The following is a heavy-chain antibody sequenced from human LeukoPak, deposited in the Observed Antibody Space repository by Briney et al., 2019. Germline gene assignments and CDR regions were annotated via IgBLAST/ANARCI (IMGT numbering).Heavy chain of an antibody. CDR3: ARDRRYGSGSYSTYYGMDV. Sequence: PGGSLRLSCAASGFTFSTYWMTWVRPAPGKGLEWVADIKEDGSEKYYVDSVKGRFTIFRDDAKKSLFLQMNSLRAEDTAVYYCARDRRYGSGSYSTYYGMDVWGQGTTVTVSS. D-gene: IGHD3-10*01. V-gene: IGHV3-7*01. J-gene: IGHJ6*02. CDR2: IKEDGSEK. CDR1: GFTFSTYW.